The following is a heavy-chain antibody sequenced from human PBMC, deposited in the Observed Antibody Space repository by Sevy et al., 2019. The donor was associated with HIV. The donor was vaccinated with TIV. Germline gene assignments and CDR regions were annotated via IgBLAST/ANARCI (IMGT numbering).Heavy chain of an antibody. V-gene: IGHV3-23*01. CDR3: AKLPSTVMFREKGY. D-gene: IGHD3-10*01. J-gene: IGHJ4*02. CDR2: ISDSGDTT. Sequence: LSLTCAASGFTFTNYAMNWVRQAPGKGLEWVSGISDSGDTTHYAESVKGRFTISRDNSKNTVSLQMSSLRAEDTAIYYCAKLPSTVMFREKGYWGQGTRVTVSS. CDR1: GFTFTNYA.